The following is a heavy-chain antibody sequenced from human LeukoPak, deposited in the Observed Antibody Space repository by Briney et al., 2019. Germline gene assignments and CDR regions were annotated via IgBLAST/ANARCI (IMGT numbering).Heavy chain of an antibody. V-gene: IGHV4-59*08. J-gene: IGHJ4*02. CDR3: ARLGPAAGTSFDY. Sequence: SETLSLTCTVSAGSISNYYWSWLRQPPGKGLEWIGYISYSGSTNYNPPLKSRVTISVDTSKNQFSLKLSSVTAADTAVYYCARLGPAAGTSFDYWGQGTLVTVSS. CDR1: AGSISNYY. D-gene: IGHD6-13*01. CDR2: ISYSGST.